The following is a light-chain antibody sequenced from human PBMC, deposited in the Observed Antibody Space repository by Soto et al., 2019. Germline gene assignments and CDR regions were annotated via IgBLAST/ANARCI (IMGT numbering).Light chain of an antibody. CDR2: GAS. V-gene: IGKV3-15*01. Sequence: IAVTKSAATVSVSPGARSALSFRASQSVSSKLAWYQQKPGQAPRLLIYGASTWATGIPARFSGSGSGTEFTLTISSLQPEDFATYYCQQYSRHSTFGQGTKVDIK. J-gene: IGKJ1*01. CDR3: QQYSRHST. CDR1: QSVSSK.